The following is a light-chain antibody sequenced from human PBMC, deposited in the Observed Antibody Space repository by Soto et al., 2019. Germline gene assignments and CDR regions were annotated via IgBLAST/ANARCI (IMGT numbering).Light chain of an antibody. CDR2: EVS. J-gene: IGLJ3*02. CDR3: SSYTNSSTV. CDR1: SSDVGGYNY. V-gene: IGLV2-14*01. Sequence: QSALTQPASVSGSPGQSITISCTGASSDVGGYNYVSWYQQHPGKAPKLMISEVSNRPSGVSNRFSGSKSGNTASLTISGLQAEDEAEYYCSSYTNSSTVFGGGTKLTVL.